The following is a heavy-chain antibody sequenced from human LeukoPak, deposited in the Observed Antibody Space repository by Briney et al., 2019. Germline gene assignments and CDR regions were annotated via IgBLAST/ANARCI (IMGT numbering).Heavy chain of an antibody. V-gene: IGHV3-53*05. D-gene: IGHD2-15*01. CDR2: LYTGGDT. CDR3: ARDLSSQLLLFDY. CDR1: GFTVTSNY. Sequence: GGSLRLSCAASGFTVTSNYMSWVRQAPGKGLEWVSDLYTGGDTYYADSVKGRFTIPRDNSKNTLYLQMNSLRPEDTAVYFCARDLSSQLLLFDYWGQGTLVTVSS. J-gene: IGHJ4*02.